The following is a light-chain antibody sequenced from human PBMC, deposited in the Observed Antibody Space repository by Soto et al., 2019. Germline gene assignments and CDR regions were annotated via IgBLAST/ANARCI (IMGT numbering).Light chain of an antibody. CDR3: QQRNSWPPIT. V-gene: IGKV3-11*01. CDR2: DAS. Sequence: EIVLTRSRITLCFWRGEIATLSCRASQSVRTYLAWYQVKPGQAPRLLIYDASSRASGVPARFSGSGSGTDFTLTISSLEPEDFALYYCQQRNSWPPITFGQGTRLEIK. CDR1: QSVRTY. J-gene: IGKJ5*01.